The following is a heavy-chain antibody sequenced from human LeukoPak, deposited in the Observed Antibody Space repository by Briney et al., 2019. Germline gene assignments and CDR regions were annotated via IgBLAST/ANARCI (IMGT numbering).Heavy chain of an antibody. Sequence: GESLKITCKGSGYSFTSYWISWVRQMPGKGLEWMGRIDPSDSYTNYGPSFQGHVTISADKSISTAYLQWSSLKASDTAMYYCARGDYDIYHYWGQGTLVTVSS. CDR2: IDPSDSYT. D-gene: IGHD3-9*01. J-gene: IGHJ4*02. CDR3: ARGDYDIYHY. V-gene: IGHV5-10-1*01. CDR1: GYSFTSYW.